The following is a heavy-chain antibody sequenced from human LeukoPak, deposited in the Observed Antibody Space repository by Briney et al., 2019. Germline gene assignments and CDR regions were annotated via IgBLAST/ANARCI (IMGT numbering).Heavy chain of an antibody. CDR2: INSSGSTA. D-gene: IGHD3-22*01. V-gene: IGHV3-48*03. Sequence: GGSLTLSCEASGFTFSTYEMTWVRQAPGKGLEWVSYINSSGSTAYYEDSVKGRFTISRDDAKNSLYLQMNSLRAEDTAVYYCARDQYDSSGYLFDYWGQGTLVTVSS. CDR3: ARDQYDSSGYLFDY. CDR1: GFTFSTYE. J-gene: IGHJ4*02.